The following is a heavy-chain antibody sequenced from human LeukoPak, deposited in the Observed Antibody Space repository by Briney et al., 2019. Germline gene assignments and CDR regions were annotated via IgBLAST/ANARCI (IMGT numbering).Heavy chain of an antibody. CDR3: ASLRGGFGELLVVI. J-gene: IGHJ3*02. D-gene: IGHD3-10*01. Sequence: ASVKVSCKASGYTFTGYYMHWVRQAPGQGLEWMGWINPNSGGTNYAQKFQGRVTMTRDTSISTAYMELSRLRSDDTAVYFCASLRGGFGELLVVIWGQGTMVTVSS. V-gene: IGHV1-2*02. CDR1: GYTFTGYY. CDR2: INPNSGGT.